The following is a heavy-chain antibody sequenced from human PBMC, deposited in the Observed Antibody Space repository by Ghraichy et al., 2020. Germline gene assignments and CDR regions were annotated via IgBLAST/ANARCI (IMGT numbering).Heavy chain of an antibody. CDR1: GYTFTSYG. Sequence: ASVKVSCKASGYTFTSYGISWVRQAPGQGLEWMGWISAYNGNTNYAQKLQGRVTMTTDTSTSTAYMELRSLRPDDPAVYYCARDHLPAYYDFWSGYPGVDYWGQGTLVTVSS. CDR3: ARDHLPAYYDFWSGYPGVDY. J-gene: IGHJ4*02. D-gene: IGHD3-3*01. CDR2: ISAYNGNT. V-gene: IGHV1-18*01.